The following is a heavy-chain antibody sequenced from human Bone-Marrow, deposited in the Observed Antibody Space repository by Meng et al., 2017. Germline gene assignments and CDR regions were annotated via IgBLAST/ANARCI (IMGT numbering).Heavy chain of an antibody. CDR1: GFTFSSYA. J-gene: IGHJ4*02. CDR2: ISYDGSNK. Sequence: QMQLVESGGGVVQPGRSLRLSCAASGFTFSSYAMHWVRQAPGKGLEWVAVISYDGSNKYYADSVKGRFTISRDNSKNTLYLQMNSLRAEDTAVYYCARDRVDYWGQGTLVTVSS. CDR3: ARDRVDY. V-gene: IGHV3-30*01.